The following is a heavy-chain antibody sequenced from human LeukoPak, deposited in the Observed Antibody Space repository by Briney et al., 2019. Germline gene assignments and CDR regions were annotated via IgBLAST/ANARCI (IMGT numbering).Heavy chain of an antibody. Sequence: GGSLRLSCAASGFTFSSYSMNWVRQAPGKGLEWVSYISSSSSTIYYADSVKGRFTISRDNAKNSLYLQMNSLRAEDTAVYYCARHYYDSSGYYHPSGFIDYWGQGTLVTVSS. V-gene: IGHV3-48*01. CDR2: ISSSSSTI. D-gene: IGHD3-22*01. CDR1: GFTFSSYS. J-gene: IGHJ4*02. CDR3: ARHYYDSSGYYHPSGFIDY.